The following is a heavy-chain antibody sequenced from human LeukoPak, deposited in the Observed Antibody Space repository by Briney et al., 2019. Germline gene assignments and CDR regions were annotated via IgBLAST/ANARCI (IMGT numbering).Heavy chain of an antibody. V-gene: IGHV3-30*18. CDR1: GFTFSSYG. CDR2: ISYDGSNK. CDR3: AKACNNSRIPFDY. J-gene: IGHJ4*02. D-gene: IGHD5-24*01. Sequence: GGSLRLSCAASGFTFSSYGMHWVRQAPGKGLEWVAVISYDGSNKYYADSVKGRFTISRDNSKNTLYLQMNSRRAEDTAVYYCAKACNNSRIPFDYWGQGTLVTVSS.